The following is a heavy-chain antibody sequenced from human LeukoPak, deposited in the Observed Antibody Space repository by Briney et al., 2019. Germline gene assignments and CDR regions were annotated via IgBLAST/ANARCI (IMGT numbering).Heavy chain of an antibody. J-gene: IGHJ5*02. D-gene: IGHD5-24*01. CDR1: GDSITSYC. CDR3: ARVEVDGIDP. V-gene: IGHV4-59*01. Sequence: SETLSLTCSVSGDSITSYCWSWIRQPPGKGLEWIGYIHYSGNTNYNPSLKSRVTIAVDTSKNQSSLKLSSVTAADTAVYYCARVEVDGIDPWGQGTLVTVP. CDR2: IHYSGNT.